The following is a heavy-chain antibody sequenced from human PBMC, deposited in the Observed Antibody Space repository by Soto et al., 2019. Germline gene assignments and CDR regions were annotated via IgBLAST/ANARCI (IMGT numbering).Heavy chain of an antibody. V-gene: IGHV4-39*07. CDR2: IYYSGST. D-gene: IGHD3-22*01. J-gene: IGHJ2*01. Sequence: PSETLSLTCTVSGGSISSSSYYWGWIRQPPGKGLEWIGSIYYSGSTNYNPSLKSRVTISVDTSKNQFSLKLSSVTAADTAVYNCARDTYYYDSSGYSHHWYFDLWGRGTLVTVSS. CDR1: GGSISSSSYY. CDR3: ARDTYYYDSSGYSHHWYFDL.